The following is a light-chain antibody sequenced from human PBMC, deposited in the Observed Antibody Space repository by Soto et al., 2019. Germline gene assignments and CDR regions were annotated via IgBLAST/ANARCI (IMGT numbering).Light chain of an antibody. Sequence: QSALTQPASVSGSPGQSITVSCTGTSSDVGGYNYVSWYQQHPGKAPKLMIYDVSNRPSGVSYRFSGSKSGNTASLTISGLQAEDEADYYCTSYASGSTYVFGTGTKLTVL. CDR1: SSDVGGYNY. CDR2: DVS. CDR3: TSYASGSTYV. J-gene: IGLJ1*01. V-gene: IGLV2-14*01.